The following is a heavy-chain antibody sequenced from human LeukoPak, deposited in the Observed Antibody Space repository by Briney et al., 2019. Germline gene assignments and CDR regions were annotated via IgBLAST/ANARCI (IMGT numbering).Heavy chain of an antibody. CDR2: IYTSGST. D-gene: IGHD5-18*01. J-gene: IGHJ4*02. CDR1: GGSISSYY. V-gene: IGHV4-4*07. CDR3: ARDIRGYSYGYSFDY. Sequence: SETLSLTCTVSGGSISSYYWSWIRQPAGKGLEWIRRIYTSGSTNYNPSLKSRVTMSVDTSKNQFSLKLSSVTAADTAVYYCARDIRGYSYGYSFDYWGPGTLVTVSS.